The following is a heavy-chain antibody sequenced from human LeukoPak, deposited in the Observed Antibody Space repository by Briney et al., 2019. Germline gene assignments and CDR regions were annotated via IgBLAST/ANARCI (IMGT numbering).Heavy chain of an antibody. CDR1: GGSISSYY. D-gene: IGHD3-22*01. CDR3: ARAFDYDSSGYYGGYFDY. J-gene: IGHJ4*02. CDR2: IYYSGST. Sequence: PSETLSLTCTVSGGSISSYYWSWIRQPPGNGLEWIGSIYYSGSTNYNPSLKSRVTISVDTSKNQFSLKLSSVTAADTAVYYCARAFDYDSSGYYGGYFDYWGQGTLVTVSS. V-gene: IGHV4-59*08.